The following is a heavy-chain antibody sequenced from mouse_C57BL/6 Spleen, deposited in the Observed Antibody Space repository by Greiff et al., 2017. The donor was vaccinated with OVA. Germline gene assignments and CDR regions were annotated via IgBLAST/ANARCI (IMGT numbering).Heavy chain of an antibody. V-gene: IGHV1-59*01. D-gene: IGHD1-1*01. CDR1: GYTFTSYW. CDR3: ASVGSRGDY. Sequence: QVQLQQPGAELVRPGTSVKLSCKASGYTFTSYWMHWVKQRPGQGLEWIGVIDPSDSYTNYNQKFKGKATLTVDTSSSTAYMQLSSLTSEDSAVYYCASVGSRGDYWGQGTTLTVSS. CDR2: IDPSDSYT. J-gene: IGHJ2*01.